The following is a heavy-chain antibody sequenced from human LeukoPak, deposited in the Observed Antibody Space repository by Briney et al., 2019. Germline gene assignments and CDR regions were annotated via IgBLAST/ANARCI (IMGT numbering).Heavy chain of an antibody. Sequence: SETLSLTCTVSGYSISSGYYWGWIRQPPGKGLEWIGSIYHSGSTYYNPSLKSRVTISVDTSKNQFSLKLSSVTAADTALYYCARVPTVTFFDYWGQGTLVTVSS. J-gene: IGHJ4*02. D-gene: IGHD4-17*01. CDR2: IYHSGST. CDR3: ARVPTVTFFDY. CDR1: GYSISSGYY. V-gene: IGHV4-38-2*02.